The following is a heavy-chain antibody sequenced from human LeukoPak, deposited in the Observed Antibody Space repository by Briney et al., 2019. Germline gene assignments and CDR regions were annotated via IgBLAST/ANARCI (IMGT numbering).Heavy chain of an antibody. Sequence: PSETLSLTCAVYGGSFSGYYWSWIRQPPGKGLEWIGEINHSGSTNYNPSLKSRVTISVDTSKNQFSLKLSSVTAADTAVYYCAREIIVVVVAAPHGDAFDIWGQGTMVTVSS. J-gene: IGHJ3*02. V-gene: IGHV4-34*01. CDR2: INHSGST. CDR1: GGSFSGYY. D-gene: IGHD2-15*01. CDR3: AREIIVVVVAAPHGDAFDI.